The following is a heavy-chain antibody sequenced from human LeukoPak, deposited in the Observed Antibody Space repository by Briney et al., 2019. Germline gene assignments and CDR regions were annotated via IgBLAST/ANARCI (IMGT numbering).Heavy chain of an antibody. CDR2: ISNSGNTI. CDR3: ARVFSDPTGNDY. D-gene: IGHD1-1*01. Sequence: PGGSLRLSCAASGFTFSSYETNWVRQAPGKGLEWVSYISNSGNTIFYADSVKGRFTISRDNGKNSLYLQMNSLRAEDTAVYYCARVFSDPTGNDYWGQGTLVTVSS. V-gene: IGHV3-48*03. J-gene: IGHJ4*02. CDR1: GFTFSSYE.